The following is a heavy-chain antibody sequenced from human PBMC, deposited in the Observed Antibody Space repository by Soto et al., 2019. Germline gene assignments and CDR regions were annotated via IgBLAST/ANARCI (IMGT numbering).Heavy chain of an antibody. J-gene: IGHJ4*02. V-gene: IGHV3-74*01. Sequence: EVHLVESGGGLVQPGESLRLSCAASGFIVSDYWMYWVRQTPGKGLVWVSHINSDASITNYADSVKGRFTISRDSAKNTLYLQVSSLRVEDTAVYYCARAGSTGANVWGQGTLVTVSS. CDR2: INSDASIT. D-gene: IGHD1-1*01. CDR1: GFIVSDYW. CDR3: ARAGSTGANV.